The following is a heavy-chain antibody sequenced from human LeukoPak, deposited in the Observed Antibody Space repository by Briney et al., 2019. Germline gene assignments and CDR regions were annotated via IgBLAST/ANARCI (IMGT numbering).Heavy chain of an antibody. V-gene: IGHV7-4-1*02. CDR2: INTNTGNP. CDR3: ARPLPQEYSSSRDYYYYYMDV. Sequence: ASVKVSCKASGYTFTSYAMNWVRQAPGQGLEWMGWINTNTGNPTYAQGFTGRFVFSLDTSVSTAYLQISSLKAEDTAVYYCARPLPQEYSSSRDYYYYYMDVWGKGTTVTVSS. J-gene: IGHJ6*03. CDR1: GYTFTSYA. D-gene: IGHD6-13*01.